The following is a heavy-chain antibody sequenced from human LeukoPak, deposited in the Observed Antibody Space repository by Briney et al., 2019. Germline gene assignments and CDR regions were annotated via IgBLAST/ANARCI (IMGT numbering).Heavy chain of an antibody. Sequence: ASVKVSCKASGYTFTGYYMHWVRQAPGQGLEWMGWINPNSGGTNCAQKFQGRVTMTRDTSISTAYMELSRLRSDDTAVYYCAVKIAVAGVDYWGQGTLVTVSS. CDR2: INPNSGGT. V-gene: IGHV1-2*02. D-gene: IGHD6-19*01. CDR1: GYTFTGYY. CDR3: AVKIAVAGVDY. J-gene: IGHJ4*02.